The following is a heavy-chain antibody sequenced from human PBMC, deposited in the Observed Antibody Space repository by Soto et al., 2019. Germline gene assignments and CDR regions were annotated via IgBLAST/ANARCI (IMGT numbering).Heavy chain of an antibody. CDR1: GFTFSNYA. V-gene: IGHV3-30-3*01. CDR2: ISYDGSNK. Sequence: PGGSLRLSCAASGFTFSNYAMHWVRQAPGKGLEWVAVISYDGSNKYYADSVKGRFTISRDNSKNTLYLQMNSLRAEDTAVYYCARAPTTVTTAYYFDYWGQGTLVTVSS. D-gene: IGHD4-17*01. J-gene: IGHJ4*02. CDR3: ARAPTTVTTAYYFDY.